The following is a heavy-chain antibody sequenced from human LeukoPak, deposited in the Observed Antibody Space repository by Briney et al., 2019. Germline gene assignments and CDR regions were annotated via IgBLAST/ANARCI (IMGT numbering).Heavy chain of an antibody. Sequence: GRSLRLSCAASGFTFSTYWMHWVRQAPGKGLVWVSRINGDGSSPSYADSVKGRFTISRDTAKNTLYLQMSSLRAEDTAVYYCARGGDYGDYWGQGTLVTVSS. CDR1: GFTFSTYW. J-gene: IGHJ4*02. V-gene: IGHV3-74*01. CDR2: INGDGSSP. CDR3: ARGGDYGDY. D-gene: IGHD3-16*01.